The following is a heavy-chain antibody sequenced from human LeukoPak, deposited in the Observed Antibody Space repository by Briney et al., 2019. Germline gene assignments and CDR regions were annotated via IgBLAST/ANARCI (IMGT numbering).Heavy chain of an antibody. Sequence: GGTLRLSCVVSGFTFSSYSMSWVRQAPGKGLEWVSAISGSGDSTYYADSVKGRFTISRDNSKNMLYLEVISLTADDTAVYYCAKDDAWLRFGEWSQGTLVTVSS. CDR3: AKDDAWLRFGE. CDR1: GFTFSSYS. V-gene: IGHV3-23*01. D-gene: IGHD3-10*01. CDR2: ISGSGDST. J-gene: IGHJ4*02.